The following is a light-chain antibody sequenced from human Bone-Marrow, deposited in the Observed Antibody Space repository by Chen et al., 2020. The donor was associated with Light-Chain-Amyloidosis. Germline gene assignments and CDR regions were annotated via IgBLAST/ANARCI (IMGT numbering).Light chain of an antibody. Sequence: SYVLTQPSSVSVAPGQTATIACGGNNIGSTSVHWYQQTPGQAPLLVVYDDSDRPSGIPERLSGSNSGNTATLPISRVEAVDEADYYCQVWDRSSDRPVFGGGTKLTVL. CDR2: DDS. J-gene: IGLJ3*02. V-gene: IGLV3-21*02. CDR3: QVWDRSSDRPV. CDR1: NIGSTS.